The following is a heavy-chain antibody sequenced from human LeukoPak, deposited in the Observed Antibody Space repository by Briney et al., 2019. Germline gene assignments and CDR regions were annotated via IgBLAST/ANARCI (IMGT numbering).Heavy chain of an antibody. CDR2: ISYDGSNK. D-gene: IGHD4-17*01. J-gene: IGHJ6*02. Sequence: GGSLRLSCAASGFTFSSYAMHWVRQAPGKGLEWVAVISYDGSNKYYADSVKGRFTISRGNSKNTLYLQMNSLRAEDTAVYYCARAGTTVVTLYYYYGMDVWGQGTTVTVSS. CDR3: ARAGTTVVTLYYYYGMDV. CDR1: GFTFSSYA. V-gene: IGHV3-30-3*01.